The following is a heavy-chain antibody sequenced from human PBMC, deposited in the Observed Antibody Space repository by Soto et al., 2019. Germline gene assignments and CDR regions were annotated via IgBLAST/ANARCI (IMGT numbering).Heavy chain of an antibody. CDR2: ISTDGNTI. V-gene: IGHV3-11*01. CDR3: ARDIYDRSPSMDDAFDI. Sequence: GGSLRLSCAASGFTFGAFYMTWIRQAPGKGLEWVSYISTDGNTIYYGDSVKGRFTISRDNAKSTLYLQMNGLRAEDTAVYYCARDIYDRSPSMDDAFDIWGPGTMVTVSS. CDR1: GFTFGAFY. D-gene: IGHD3-22*01. J-gene: IGHJ3*02.